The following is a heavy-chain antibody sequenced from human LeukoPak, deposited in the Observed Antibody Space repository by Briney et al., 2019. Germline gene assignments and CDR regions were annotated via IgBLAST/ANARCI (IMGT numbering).Heavy chain of an antibody. CDR2: INYSGST. CDR1: GGSFSSYY. CDR3: AQWGNNMDV. Sequence: TSETLSLTCTVYGGSFSSYYWHWFRQPPGKGPEWIGQINYSGSTKYNPSLKSRVTISIDTSKNQFSLKLNSVTARDTAVYYCAQWGNNMDVWGKGTTVIVSS. J-gene: IGHJ6*03. D-gene: IGHD3-16*01. V-gene: IGHV4-34*01.